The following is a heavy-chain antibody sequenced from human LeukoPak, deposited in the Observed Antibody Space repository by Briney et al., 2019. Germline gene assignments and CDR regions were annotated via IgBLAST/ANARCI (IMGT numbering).Heavy chain of an antibody. J-gene: IGHJ6*03. CDR2: IKEDGSEK. CDR1: GFTFSSYW. D-gene: IGHD1-26*01. CDR3: ARGAGSYYVDYYYYYMDV. V-gene: IGHV3-7*01. Sequence: GGSLRLSCAASGFTFSSYWMSWVRQAPGKGLEWVANIKEDGSEKYYVDSVKGRFTISRDNAKNSLYLQMNSLRAEDTAVYYCARGAGSYYVDYYYYYMDVWGKGTTVTVSS.